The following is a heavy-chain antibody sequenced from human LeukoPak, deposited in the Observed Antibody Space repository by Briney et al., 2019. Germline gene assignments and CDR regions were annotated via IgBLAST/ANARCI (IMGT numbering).Heavy chain of an antibody. CDR1: GFTFSSYA. Sequence: GGSLRLSCAASGFTFSSYAMHWVRQAPGKGLEWVAVISYDGSNKYYADSVKGRFTISRGNSKNTLYLQMNSLRAEDTAVYYCARDRYCSGGSYYSGPPWFDPWGQGTLVTVSS. D-gene: IGHD2-15*01. J-gene: IGHJ5*02. V-gene: IGHV3-30*04. CDR3: ARDRYCSGGSYYSGPPWFDP. CDR2: ISYDGSNK.